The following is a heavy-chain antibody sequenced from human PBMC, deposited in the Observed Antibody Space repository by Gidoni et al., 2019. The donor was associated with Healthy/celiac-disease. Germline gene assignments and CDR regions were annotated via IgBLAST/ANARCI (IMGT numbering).Heavy chain of an antibody. CDR2: INHSGST. CDR1: GGSFSGYY. D-gene: IGHD3-10*01. V-gene: IGHV4-34*01. CDR3: ARGKYYGSGSYTDY. J-gene: IGHJ4*02. Sequence: QVQLQQWGEGLLKPSETLSLTCAVYGGSFSGYYWSWIRQPPGKGLEWIGEINHSGSTNYNPSLNSRVTISVDTSKNQFSLKLSSVTAADTAVYYCARGKYYGSGSYTDYWGQGTLVTVSS.